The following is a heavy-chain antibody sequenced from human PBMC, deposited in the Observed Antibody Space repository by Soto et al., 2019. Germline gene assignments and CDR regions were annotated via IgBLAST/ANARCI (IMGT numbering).Heavy chain of an antibody. CDR3: ATLPRYDFWSGYRRYYYMDV. Sequence: QVQLVQSGAEVKKPGASVKVSCKVSGYTLTELSMHWVRQAPGKGLEWMGGFDPEDGETIYAQKFQGRVTMTEDTSTDTAYMELSSLRCEDTAVYYCATLPRYDFWSGYRRYYYMDVWGKGTTVTVSS. CDR1: GYTLTELS. CDR2: FDPEDGET. J-gene: IGHJ6*03. D-gene: IGHD3-3*01. V-gene: IGHV1-24*01.